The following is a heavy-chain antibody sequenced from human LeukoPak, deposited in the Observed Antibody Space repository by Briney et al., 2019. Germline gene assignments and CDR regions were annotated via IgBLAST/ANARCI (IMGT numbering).Heavy chain of an antibody. CDR1: GYTFTGYY. Sequence: ASVKVSCKASGYTFTGYYMHWVRQAPGQGLEWMVRINPNSGGTNYAQKFQGRVTMTRDTSISTAYMELSRLRSDDTAVYYCARDFGVADHDAFDIWGQGTMVTVSS. CDR2: INPNSGGT. V-gene: IGHV1-2*06. J-gene: IGHJ3*02. CDR3: ARDFGVADHDAFDI. D-gene: IGHD3-3*01.